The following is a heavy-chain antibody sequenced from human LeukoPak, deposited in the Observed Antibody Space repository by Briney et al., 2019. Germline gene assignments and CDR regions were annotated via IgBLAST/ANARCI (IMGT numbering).Heavy chain of an antibody. J-gene: IGHJ6*03. Sequence: GASVKVSCKASGDTFSSYAVSWVRQAPGQGLEWMGGIIPMFGTANYAQKFQGRVTMTADKSTGTVYMELSSLRSEDTGIYYCAKDIISADTPRGYYFYYMDVWGKGTTVTISS. CDR2: IIPMFGTA. CDR3: AKDIISADTPRGYYFYYMDV. D-gene: IGHD2-2*02. CDR1: GDTFSSYA. V-gene: IGHV1-69*06.